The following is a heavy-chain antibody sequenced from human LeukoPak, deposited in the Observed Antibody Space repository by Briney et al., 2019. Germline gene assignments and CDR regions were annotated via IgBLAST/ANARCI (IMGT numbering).Heavy chain of an antibody. CDR3: ARAGFVLTGSTGGDY. D-gene: IGHD3-9*01. V-gene: IGHV3-7*01. CDR2: IKQDGSEK. Sequence: GGSLRLSCAASGFTFSSYWMSWVRQAPGKGLEWVANIKQDGSEKYYVDSVKGRFTISRDNAKNSLYLQMNSLRAEDTAVYYCARAGFVLTGSTGGDYWGQGTLVTVSS. CDR1: GFTFSSYW. J-gene: IGHJ4*02.